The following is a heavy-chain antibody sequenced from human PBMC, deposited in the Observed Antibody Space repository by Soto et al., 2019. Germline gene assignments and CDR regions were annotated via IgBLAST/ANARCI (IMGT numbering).Heavy chain of an antibody. CDR2: IYHTGST. CDR1: GVVLGSDAYY. J-gene: IGHJ4*02. V-gene: IGHV4-31*03. CDR3: ASYRFSGKRWSKFDY. D-gene: IGHD3-16*02. Sequence: TLSHSCSVSGVVLGSDAYYWSWIRQHPGKVLEWIGNIYHTGSTYYNPSLKSRVVISLDTSQNQFFLRRSSVTAADTAVYSGASYRFSGKRWSKFDYGGQGPLVTVSS.